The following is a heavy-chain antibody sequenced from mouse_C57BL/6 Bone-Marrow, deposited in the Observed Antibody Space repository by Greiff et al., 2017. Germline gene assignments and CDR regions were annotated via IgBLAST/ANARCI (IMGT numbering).Heavy chain of an antibody. D-gene: IGHD2-4*01. Sequence: AQLKESGGDLVKPGGSLKLSCAASGFTFSSYGMSWVRQTPDKRLEWVATISSGGSYTYYPDSVKGRFTISRDNAKNTLYLQMSSLKSEDTAMYYCARHDYDDYFDYWGQGTTLTVSS. J-gene: IGHJ2*01. CDR1: GFTFSSYG. CDR3: ARHDYDDYFDY. CDR2: ISSGGSYT. V-gene: IGHV5-6*01.